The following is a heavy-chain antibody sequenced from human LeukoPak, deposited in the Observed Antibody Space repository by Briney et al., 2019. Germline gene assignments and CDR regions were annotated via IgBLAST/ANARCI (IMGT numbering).Heavy chain of an antibody. CDR3: AREHFVVGATASAFDI. CDR2: ISYDGSNK. J-gene: IGHJ3*02. V-gene: IGHV3-30-3*01. D-gene: IGHD1-26*01. Sequence: GGSLRLSCAASGFTFSSYAMHWVRLAPGKGLEWLAVISYDGSNKYYADSVKGRFTISRDNSKNTLYLQMNSLRAEDTAVYYCAREHFVVGATASAFDIWGQGTIVTVSS. CDR1: GFTFSSYA.